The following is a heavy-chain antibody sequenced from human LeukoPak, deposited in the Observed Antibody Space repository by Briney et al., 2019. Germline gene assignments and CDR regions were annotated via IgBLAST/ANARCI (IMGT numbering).Heavy chain of an antibody. V-gene: IGHV4-59*12. CDR2: IYHSGST. CDR3: ARGRSLYFDY. Sequence: SETLSLTCTVSGDSISSYYWSWIRQPPGGGLEWVGYIYHSGSTNYNPSLKSRVTMSVDTSKNQFSLKLSSVTAADTAVYYCARGRSLYFDYWGQGTLVTVSS. CDR1: GDSISSYY. J-gene: IGHJ4*02.